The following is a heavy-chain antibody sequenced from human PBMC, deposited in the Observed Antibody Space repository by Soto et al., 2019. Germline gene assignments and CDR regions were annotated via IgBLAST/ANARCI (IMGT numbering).Heavy chain of an antibody. CDR3: ARDGGKRWQNAFDY. D-gene: IGHD3-16*01. CDR1: GYTFTGYY. V-gene: IGHV1-2*04. CDR2: INPNSGGT. J-gene: IGHJ4*02. Sequence: ASVKVSCKASGYTFTGYYMHWVRQAPGQGLEWMGWINPNSGGTNYAQKFQGWVTMTRDTSISTAYMELSRLRSDDTAVYYCARDGGKRWQNAFDYWGQGTLVTVSS.